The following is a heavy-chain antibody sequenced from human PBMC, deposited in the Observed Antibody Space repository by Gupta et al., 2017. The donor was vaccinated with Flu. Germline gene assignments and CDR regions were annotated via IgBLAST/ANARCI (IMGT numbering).Heavy chain of an antibody. V-gene: IGHV3-74*01. CDR1: GFNFSGHF. D-gene: IGHD2-15*01. J-gene: IGHJ5*02. CDR2: IRFDGTAT. CDR3: AREVVNNRLDP. Sequence: ELQLVESGGGLVQPGGSLRLLCAGSGFNFSGHFMHWVRQAPGQGLVGVARIRFDGTATSYADSVKGRFTISRDNAKNTLDLQMNRLSPEDTALYYCAREVVNNRLDPWGQGTLVTVAS.